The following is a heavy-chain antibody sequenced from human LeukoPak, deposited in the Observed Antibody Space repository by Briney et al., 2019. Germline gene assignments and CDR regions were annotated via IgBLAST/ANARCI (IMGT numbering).Heavy chain of an antibody. CDR1: GYTFTDLF. D-gene: IGHD4-11*01. J-gene: IGHJ4*02. V-gene: IGHV1-2*02. CDR2: INPNSGGT. Sequence: ASVRVSWVASGYTFTDLFLHWVRQAPGQGLEWMGWINPNSGGTNYAQTFQGRVTMTRDTSITTAYLELSRLRSDDTAVYYCARTAYSQYFDFWGQRTLVTVSS. CDR3: ARTAYSQYFDF.